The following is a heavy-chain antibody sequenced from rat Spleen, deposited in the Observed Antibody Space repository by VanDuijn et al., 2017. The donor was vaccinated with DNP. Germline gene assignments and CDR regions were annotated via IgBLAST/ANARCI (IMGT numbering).Heavy chain of an antibody. D-gene: IGHD1-1*01. CDR3: ARRGLLPDY. CDR1: GFTFSNFG. CDR2: IDTSGTNT. Sequence: EVQLVEFGGGLVQPGRSLKLSCAASGFTFSNFGMAWVRQAPKNGLEWVASIDTSGTNTYYRDSVKGRFSISRDNAKSTLYLQMSSLRSEDTATYYCARRGLLPDYWGQGVMVTVSS. J-gene: IGHJ2*01. V-gene: IGHV5S13*01.